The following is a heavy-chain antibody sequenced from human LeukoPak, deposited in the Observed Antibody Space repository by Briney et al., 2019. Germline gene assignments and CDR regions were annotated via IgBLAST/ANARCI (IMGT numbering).Heavy chain of an antibody. CDR2: INTDGSST. V-gene: IGHV3-74*01. CDR3: ARDTVTNNWFDP. J-gene: IGHJ5*02. D-gene: IGHD4-11*01. Sequence: GGSLRLSCAASGFTFSSYWMHWVRQAPGKGLVWVSRINTDGSSTSYADSVKGRFTISRDNAKNTLYPQMNSLRAEDTAVYYCARDTVTNNWFDPWGQGTLVTVSS. CDR1: GFTFSSYW.